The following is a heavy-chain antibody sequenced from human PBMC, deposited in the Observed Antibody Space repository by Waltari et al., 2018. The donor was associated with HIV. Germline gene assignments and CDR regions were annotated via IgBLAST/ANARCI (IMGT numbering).Heavy chain of an antibody. CDR3: AHRRLTGTTFVWFDP. Sequence: QITLKESGPTLLRPTQTLTLTCTFSGFSLSTSGVGVGWIRQPPGKALEWLALIYWDDDKRYSPSLKSRLTITKDTSKNQVVLTMTNLDPVDTATYYCAHRRLTGTTFVWFDPWGPGTLVTVSS. D-gene: IGHD1-7*01. CDR2: IYWDDDK. CDR1: GFSLSTSGVG. J-gene: IGHJ5*02. V-gene: IGHV2-5*02.